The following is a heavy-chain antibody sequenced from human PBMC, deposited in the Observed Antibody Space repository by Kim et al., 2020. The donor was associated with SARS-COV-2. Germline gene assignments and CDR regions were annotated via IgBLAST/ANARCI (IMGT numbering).Heavy chain of an antibody. Sequence: SETLSLTCTVSGGSISSSSYYWGRIRQPTGQGLDWIGSIYDSGSTYYNPSLKSPVTISADTSKNQFSLKLSSVTAADPAVYCCAIHALGSSSWPPHYSDCWGRGSLVTVSS. J-gene: IGHJ4*02. V-gene: IGHV4-39*01. CDR2: IYDSGST. CDR1: GGSISSSSYY. D-gene: IGHD6-13*01. CDR3: AIHALGSSSWPPHYSDC.